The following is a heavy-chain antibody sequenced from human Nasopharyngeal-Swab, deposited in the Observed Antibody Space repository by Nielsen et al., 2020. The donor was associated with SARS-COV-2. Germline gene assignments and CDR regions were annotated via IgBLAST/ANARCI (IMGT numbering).Heavy chain of an antibody. CDR1: GFTFSSYG. D-gene: IGHD3-22*01. J-gene: IGHJ6*02. Sequence: GGSLRLSCAASGFTFSSYGMHWARQAPGKGLEWVAVIWYDGSNKYYADSVKGRFTISRDNSKNTLYLQMNSLRAEDTAVYYCARDGYYYDSSGYYYPEYYYYGMDVWGQGTTVTVSS. V-gene: IGHV3-33*01. CDR3: ARDGYYYDSSGYYYPEYYYYGMDV. CDR2: IWYDGSNK.